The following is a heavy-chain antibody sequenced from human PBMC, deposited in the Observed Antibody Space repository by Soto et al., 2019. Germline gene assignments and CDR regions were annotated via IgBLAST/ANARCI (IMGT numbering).Heavy chain of an antibody. CDR1: GGTFSSYA. D-gene: IGHD3-3*01. J-gene: IGHJ6*02. CDR2: IIPLFGTA. CDR3: ARDSPRELEWLANYYYYGMDV. Sequence: QVQLVQSGAEVKKPGSSVKVSCKASGGTFSSYAISWVRQAPGQGLEWMGGIIPLFGTANYAQKFQGRVTITADESTSTAYMELSSLRSEDTAVYYCARDSPRELEWLANYYYYGMDVWGQGTTVTVSS. V-gene: IGHV1-69*01.